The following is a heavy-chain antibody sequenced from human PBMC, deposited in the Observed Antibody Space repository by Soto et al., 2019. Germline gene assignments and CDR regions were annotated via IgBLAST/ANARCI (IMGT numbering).Heavy chain of an antibody. CDR2: IYYSGST. J-gene: IGHJ4*02. Sequence: SETLSLTCTVSGGSISSGGYYWTWIRQHPGKGLEWIGYIYYSGSTNYNPSLKSRVTISIDTSKNQFSLKLTSVTAADTAVYYCARVPYFLSGSSDYWGQGTLVTVSS. CDR1: GGSISSGGYY. D-gene: IGHD3-10*01. V-gene: IGHV4-61*08. CDR3: ARVPYFLSGSSDY.